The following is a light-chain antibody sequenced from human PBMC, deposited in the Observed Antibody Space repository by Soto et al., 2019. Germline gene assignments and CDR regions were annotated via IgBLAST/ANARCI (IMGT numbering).Light chain of an antibody. CDR3: QPRNSFPRA. CDR1: QVIGSW. CDR2: AAS. V-gene: IGKV1-12*01. J-gene: IGKJ4*01. Sequence: ESHMTQASSPLSASVGERVTIACRASQVIGSWLDWYQQKPGKAPKLLISAASSLQSGVPTRFSGSGSGTDFTLTIWSLQPEDFATHFCQPRNSFPRAFAGGTKVDI.